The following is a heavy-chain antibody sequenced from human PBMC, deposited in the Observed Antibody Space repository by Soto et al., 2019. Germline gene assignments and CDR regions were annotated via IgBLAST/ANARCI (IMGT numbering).Heavy chain of an antibody. CDR2: IDPYETGI. CDR3: TRDTFGDRDS. J-gene: IGHJ4*02. V-gene: IGHV3-74*01. D-gene: IGHD2-21*01. CDR1: GFAFSSYW. Sequence: EVQLVESGGGLVQPGGSLRLSCAASGFAFSSYWMHWVRQAPGKGLVWVSRIDPYETGINYADSVKGRFTISRENAKNTLYLQINSLRAEYTAVYYCTRDTFGDRDSWGQGSLVTVSS.